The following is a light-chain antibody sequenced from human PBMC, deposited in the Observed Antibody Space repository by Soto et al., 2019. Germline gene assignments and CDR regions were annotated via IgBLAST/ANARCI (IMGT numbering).Light chain of an antibody. Sequence: PGERATLSCRASQSVSSSYLAWYQQKPGQAPRLLIYGASSRATGIPDRFSGSGSGTDFTLTISRLEPEDFAVYYCHQYDNSPLTFGQGTKVEIK. CDR1: QSVSSSY. V-gene: IGKV3-20*01. CDR2: GAS. J-gene: IGKJ1*01. CDR3: HQYDNSPLT.